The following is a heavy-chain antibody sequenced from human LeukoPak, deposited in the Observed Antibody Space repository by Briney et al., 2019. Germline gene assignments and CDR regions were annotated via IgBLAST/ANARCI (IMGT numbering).Heavy chain of an antibody. CDR2: IHIDGSDK. J-gene: IGHJ5*02. Sequence: GWSLTGSSEAPGFTFRHNDMLSVGQAPGKGLDWVAFIHIDGSDKYYAVSVKGRFTISRDNSKNTLYLQMNSLRTEDTAVYYCAKGDTSWGQGTLVTVTS. CDR1: GFTFRHND. D-gene: IGHD2-21*02. V-gene: IGHV3-30*02. CDR3: AKGDTS.